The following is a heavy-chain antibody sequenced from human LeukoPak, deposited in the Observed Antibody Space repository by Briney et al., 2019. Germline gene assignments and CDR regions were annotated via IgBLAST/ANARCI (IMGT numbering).Heavy chain of an antibody. Sequence: GGSLSLSCAASGFTLSSYWMSWVRQAPGRGLEWVANIKQDGSEKYYVDSVKGRFTISRDNAKNSLYLQMNSLRAEDTAVYYCARGRYIGVAGIGLFDPWGQGTLVTVSS. J-gene: IGHJ5*02. D-gene: IGHD6-19*01. V-gene: IGHV3-7*01. CDR3: ARGRYIGVAGIGLFDP. CDR1: GFTLSSYW. CDR2: IKQDGSEK.